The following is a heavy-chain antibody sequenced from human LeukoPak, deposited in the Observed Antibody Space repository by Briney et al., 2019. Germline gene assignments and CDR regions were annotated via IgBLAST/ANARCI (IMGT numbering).Heavy chain of an antibody. Sequence: PGGSLRLSCAASGFTFSDYYMSWLRQAPGKGGEWVSYISSSGSTIYYADSVKGRFTISRDNAKNSLYLQMNSLRAEDTAVYYCARLPLLVGSYYQNYYYGMDVWGQGTTVTVSS. V-gene: IGHV3-11*01. CDR1: GFTFSDYY. D-gene: IGHD1-26*01. J-gene: IGHJ6*02. CDR3: ARLPLLVGSYYQNYYYGMDV. CDR2: ISSSGSTI.